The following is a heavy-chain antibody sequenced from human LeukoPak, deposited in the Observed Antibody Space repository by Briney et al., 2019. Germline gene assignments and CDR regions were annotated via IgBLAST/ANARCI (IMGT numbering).Heavy chain of an antibody. D-gene: IGHD5-18*01. V-gene: IGHV1-24*01. CDR1: GYTLTELS. Sequence: ASVKVSCKVSGYTLTELSMHWVRQAPGKGLEWMGGFDPEDGETIYAQKFQGRVTMTEDTSTDTAYMELSSLRSEDTAVYYCAELGYSYGYGWFDPWGQGTLVTVSS. J-gene: IGHJ5*02. CDR3: AELGYSYGYGWFDP. CDR2: FDPEDGET.